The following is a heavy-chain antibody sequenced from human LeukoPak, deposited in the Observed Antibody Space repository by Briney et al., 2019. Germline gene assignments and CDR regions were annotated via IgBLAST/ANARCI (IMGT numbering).Heavy chain of an antibody. V-gene: IGHV1-18*01. Sequence: ASVKVSCKASGYTFSSYGISWVRQAPGQGLEWMGWISGYTGNTNYAQNLQGRVTMTTDTSTSTAYMELRSLRSDDTALYYCVRSSWFGGRSEWRWFDPWGQGTLVTVSS. D-gene: IGHD3-10*01. CDR2: ISGYTGNT. CDR1: GYTFSSYG. CDR3: VRSSWFGGRSEWRWFDP. J-gene: IGHJ5*02.